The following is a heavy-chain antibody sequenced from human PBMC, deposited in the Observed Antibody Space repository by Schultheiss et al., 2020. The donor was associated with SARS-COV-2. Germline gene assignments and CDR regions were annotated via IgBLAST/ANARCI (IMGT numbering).Heavy chain of an antibody. CDR3: AKDRHPTYYDILTGYVFDY. CDR2: ISGSGGST. D-gene: IGHD3-9*01. J-gene: IGHJ4*02. CDR1: GFTFSSYG. Sequence: GGSLRLSCAASGFTFSSYGMHWVRQAPGKGLEWVSAISGSGGSTYYADSVKGRFTISRDNSKNTLYLQMNSLRAEDTAVYYCAKDRHPTYYDILTGYVFDYWGQGTLVTVSS. V-gene: IGHV3-23*01.